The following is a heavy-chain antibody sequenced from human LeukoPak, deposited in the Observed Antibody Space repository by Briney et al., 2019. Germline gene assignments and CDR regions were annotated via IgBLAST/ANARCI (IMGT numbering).Heavy chain of an antibody. CDR1: GFSFTSYA. V-gene: IGHV3-48*01. CDR3: ARDWI. Sequence: GGSLRLSCTTSGFSFTSYAMNWVRQAPGKGLEWLSYISGPGTTTKYADSVKGRFTISRDNDKNSLYLQMNSLRAEDTAVYYCARDWIWGQGTMVTVSS. CDR2: ISGPGTTT. J-gene: IGHJ3*02.